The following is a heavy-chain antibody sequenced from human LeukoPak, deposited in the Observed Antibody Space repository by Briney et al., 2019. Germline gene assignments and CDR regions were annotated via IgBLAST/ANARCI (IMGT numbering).Heavy chain of an antibody. V-gene: IGHV3-33*01. CDR3: ARSNSHYFDY. CDR2: IWYDGSNK. J-gene: IGHJ4*02. CDR1: GFTFSSYG. D-gene: IGHD2/OR15-2a*01. Sequence: PGRSLRLSCAASGFTFSSYGMHWVRQAPGKGLEWVAVIWYDGSNKYYADSVKGRFTISRDNSKNTLCLQMNSLRAEDTAVYYCARSNSHYFDYWGQGTLVTVSS.